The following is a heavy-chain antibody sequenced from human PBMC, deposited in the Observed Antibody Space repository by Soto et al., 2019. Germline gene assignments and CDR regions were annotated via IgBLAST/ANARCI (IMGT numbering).Heavy chain of an antibody. V-gene: IGHV3-23*01. CDR1: GFTFRNYA. D-gene: IGHD2-2*01. CDR2: ISGSGDTT. J-gene: IGHJ4*02. CDR3: AKDRSSTSCYAFDY. Sequence: EVQLLESGGGLVQPGGSLRLSCAASGFTFRNYAMSWARQAPGKGLEWVSAISGSGDTTHYADSVKGRFTTSRDNSKNKLYLQMNSLRVEDTAVYYCAKDRSSTSCYAFDYWGQGSLVTVSS.